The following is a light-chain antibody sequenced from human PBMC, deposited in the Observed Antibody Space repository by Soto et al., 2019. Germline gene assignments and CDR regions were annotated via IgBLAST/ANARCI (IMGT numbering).Light chain of an antibody. Sequence: DIHVTQSPSALSASVRDRVPITCQASQDINKNLIWYQQKPGKAPKLLIYDASDLETGVPSRFSGSGSGTGFTFTISRLEPEDFAVYYCQQYGSSGTFGQGTK. CDR2: DAS. CDR3: QQYGSSGT. V-gene: IGKV1-33*01. J-gene: IGKJ1*01. CDR1: QDINKN.